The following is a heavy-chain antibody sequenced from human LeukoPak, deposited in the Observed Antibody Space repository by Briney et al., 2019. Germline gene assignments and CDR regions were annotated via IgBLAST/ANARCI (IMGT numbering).Heavy chain of an antibody. Sequence: SETLSPTCTVSGDSTSNFYWNWIRQSPGKGLEWIGNIHYSGSSVYNPSLNSRGTISIDTSKNQFSLKLSSVTAADTAVYYCARGLVPYYDFWSGYASKGYYYGMDVWGQGTTVTVSS. CDR3: ARGLVPYYDFWSGYASKGYYYGMDV. J-gene: IGHJ6*02. V-gene: IGHV4-59*12. CDR2: IHYSGSS. D-gene: IGHD3-3*01. CDR1: GDSTSNFY.